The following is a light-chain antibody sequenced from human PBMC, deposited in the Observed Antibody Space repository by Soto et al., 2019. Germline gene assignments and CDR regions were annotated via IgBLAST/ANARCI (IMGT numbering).Light chain of an antibody. J-gene: IGKJ1*01. CDR1: QDISTY. CDR2: AAS. V-gene: IGKV1-39*01. CDR3: QQNYSTTWT. Sequence: DIQMTQSPSSLSPSVGDRVTITCRASQDISTYLNWYQQKPGKAPKLLIYAASSLHSGVPSRFSGSGSETDFTLTISSLQPEDFATYSCQQNYSTTWTFGQGTKVEIK.